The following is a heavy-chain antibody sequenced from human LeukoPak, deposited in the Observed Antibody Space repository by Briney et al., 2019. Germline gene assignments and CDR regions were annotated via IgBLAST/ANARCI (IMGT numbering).Heavy chain of an antibody. V-gene: IGHV3-7*01. CDR3: ARDTTYFDWSPTFDI. J-gene: IGHJ3*02. Sequence: GGSLRLSCAASGFIFSSYWMGWVRQAPGKGLEWVANIKQDESEKYYVDSVKGRFTISRDNAKNSLYLQMNSLRAEDTAVYYCARDTTYFDWSPTFDIWGQGTMVTVSS. D-gene: IGHD3-9*01. CDR1: GFIFSSYW. CDR2: IKQDESEK.